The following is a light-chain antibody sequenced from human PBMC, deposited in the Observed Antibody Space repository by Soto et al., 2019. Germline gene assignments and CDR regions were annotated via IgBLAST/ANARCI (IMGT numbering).Light chain of an antibody. Sequence: EIVLTQSPGTLSLSPGEGATLSCRASQSINSFLAWYQQKPGQAPRLLIYGASTRATGIADRFSGGGSGTDFTLTISRLEPEDFAVYHCQQYGRSWTFGQGTKVDI. CDR2: GAS. CDR1: QSINSF. CDR3: QQYGRSWT. J-gene: IGKJ1*01. V-gene: IGKV3-20*01.